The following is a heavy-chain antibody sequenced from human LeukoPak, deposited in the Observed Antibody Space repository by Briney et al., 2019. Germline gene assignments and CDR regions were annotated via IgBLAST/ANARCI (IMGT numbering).Heavy chain of an antibody. D-gene: IGHD2-2*01. J-gene: IGHJ4*02. V-gene: IGHV3-48*01. CDR3: ARGRGCSSTSCYPDY. CDR2: ISTGSSTI. Sequence: GGSLRLSCAASGFTFSSYSMNWVRQAPGKGLEWVSYISTGSSTIYYADSVKGRFTISRDNAKNSLYLQMNSLRAEDTAVYYCARGRGCSSTSCYPDYWGQGTLVTVSS. CDR1: GFTFSSYS.